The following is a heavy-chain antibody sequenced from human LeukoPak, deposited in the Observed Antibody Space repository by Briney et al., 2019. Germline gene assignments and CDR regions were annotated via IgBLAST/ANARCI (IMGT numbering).Heavy chain of an antibody. Sequence: PGGSLRLSCAASGFTFSSYVMSWVRQAPEKGLEWVSIISGSGDSTNYADSVKGRFTISRDNSKNTLYLQMNSLRAEDTAVYYCAKAGGSYFHPYFDYWGQGTLVTVSS. CDR2: ISGSGDST. D-gene: IGHD1-26*01. CDR1: GFTFSSYV. V-gene: IGHV3-23*01. CDR3: AKAGGSYFHPYFDY. J-gene: IGHJ4*02.